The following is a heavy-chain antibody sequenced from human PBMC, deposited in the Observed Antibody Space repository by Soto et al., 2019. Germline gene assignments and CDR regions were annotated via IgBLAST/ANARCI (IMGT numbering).Heavy chain of an antibody. V-gene: IGHV5-10-1*01. CDR2: IDPSDSYT. D-gene: IGHD2-2*01. J-gene: IGHJ6*02. CDR3: ASRGPVVPATEWGYYYYGMDV. CDR1: GYSFTSYW. Sequence: GESLKISCKGSGYSFTSYWISWVRQMPGKGLEWMGRIDPSDSYTNYSPSFQGHVTISADKSISTAYLQWSSLKASDTAMYYCASRGPVVPATEWGYYYYGMDVWGQGTTVTVSS.